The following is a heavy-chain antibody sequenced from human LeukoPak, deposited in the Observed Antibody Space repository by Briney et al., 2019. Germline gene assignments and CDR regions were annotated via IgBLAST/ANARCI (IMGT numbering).Heavy chain of an antibody. V-gene: IGHV1-69*13. D-gene: IGHD4-23*01. CDR3: ARVYHDYGGNSRYFDL. CDR2: IIPIFGTA. J-gene: IGHJ2*01. CDR1: GGTFSSYA. Sequence: SVNVSCKASGGTFSSYAISWVRQAPGQGLEWMGGIIPIFGTANYAQKFQGRVTITADESTSTAYMELSSLRSEDTAVYYCARVYHDYGGNSRYFDLWGRGTLVTVSS.